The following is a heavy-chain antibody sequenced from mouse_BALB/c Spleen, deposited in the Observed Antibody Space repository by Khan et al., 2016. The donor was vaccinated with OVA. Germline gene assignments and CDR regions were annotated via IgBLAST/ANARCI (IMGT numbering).Heavy chain of an antibody. Sequence: VQLQESGPELVKPGALVKISCKASGYTFTAYDINWVKQRPGQGLEWIGWFYPGDGSTKYNENFKGKATLTADISSNTVYMQLSTLTSEKSAVYCCAREGVRGVALDYWGQGTSVSVSS. V-gene: IGHV1S56*01. CDR2: FYPGDGST. J-gene: IGHJ4*01. CDR1: GYTFTAYD. CDR3: AREGVRGVALDY. D-gene: IGHD1-1*01.